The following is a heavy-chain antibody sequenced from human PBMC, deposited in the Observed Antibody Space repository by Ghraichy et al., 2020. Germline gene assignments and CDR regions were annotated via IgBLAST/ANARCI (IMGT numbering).Heavy chain of an antibody. CDR2: FSGSGGAT. J-gene: IGHJ4*02. Sequence: GGSLRLSCAASGFTFNNYAMSWVRQAPGKGLEWVSGFSGSGGATYYADSVKGRFTISRDNSKDPLYLQMNSLRADDTAVYYCAKVYISGYSFFDYWGQGTLVTVSS. V-gene: IGHV3-23*01. CDR1: GFTFNNYA. D-gene: IGHD4-23*01. CDR3: AKVYISGYSFFDY.